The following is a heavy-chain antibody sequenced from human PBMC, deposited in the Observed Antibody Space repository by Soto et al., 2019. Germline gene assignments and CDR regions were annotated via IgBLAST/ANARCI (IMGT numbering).Heavy chain of an antibody. J-gene: IGHJ4*02. Sequence: GGSQSVWWGAAGGRFGASGGGWVRPAPGKGLEWVADIKQDGSEINYVDSVKGRVTISRDNAKNSLYLQMDSLRAEDTAVYYCARDPYFGAIDYWGLGTLVTVSS. CDR3: ARDPYFGAIDY. V-gene: IGHV3-7*01. D-gene: IGHD3-16*01. CDR2: IKQDGSEI. CDR1: GGRFGASG.